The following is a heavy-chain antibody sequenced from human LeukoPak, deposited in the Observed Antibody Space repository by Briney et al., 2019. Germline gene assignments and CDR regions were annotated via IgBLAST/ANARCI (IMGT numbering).Heavy chain of an antibody. CDR2: ISSSSSTV. CDR1: GFTFSDYS. V-gene: IGHV3-48*01. D-gene: IGHD1/OR15-1a*01. CDR3: ARVTHVGNNFDY. Sequence: PGGSLRLFCAASGFTFSDYSMNWVRQAPGKGLEWVSYISSSSSTVYYADSVKGRFTISRDNSKNTLYLQMNSLRAEDTAVYYCARVTHVGNNFDYWGQGTLVTVSS. J-gene: IGHJ4*02.